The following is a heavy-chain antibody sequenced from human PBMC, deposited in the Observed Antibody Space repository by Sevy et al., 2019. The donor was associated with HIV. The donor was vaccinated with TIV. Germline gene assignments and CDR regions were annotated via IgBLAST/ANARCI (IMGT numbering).Heavy chain of an antibody. J-gene: IGHJ4*02. D-gene: IGHD2-2*01. V-gene: IGHV3-23*01. CDR1: GFTFSSYA. Sequence: GGSLRLSCAASGFTFSSYAMSWVRQAPGKGLEWVSAISGSGGSTYYEDSVKGRFTISKENSKKSLYLQMNSLRAEDTAVYYCAKDYNLGGIVVVPAALFDYWGQGTLVTVSS. CDR3: AKDYNLGGIVVVPAALFDY. CDR2: ISGSGGST.